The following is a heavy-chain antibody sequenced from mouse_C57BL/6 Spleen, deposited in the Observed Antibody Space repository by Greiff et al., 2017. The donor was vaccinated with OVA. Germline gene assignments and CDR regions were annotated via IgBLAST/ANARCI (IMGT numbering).Heavy chain of an antibody. D-gene: IGHD3-2*02. Sequence: EVKLQESGAELVKPGASVKLSCTASGFNIKDYYMHWVKQRTEQGLEWIGRIDPEDGETKYAPKFQGKATITADTSSNTAYLQLSSLTSEDTAVYYCARPPSSGYDYYAMDYWGQGTSVTVSS. CDR3: ARPPSSGYDYYAMDY. J-gene: IGHJ4*01. V-gene: IGHV14-2*01. CDR1: GFNIKDYY. CDR2: IDPEDGET.